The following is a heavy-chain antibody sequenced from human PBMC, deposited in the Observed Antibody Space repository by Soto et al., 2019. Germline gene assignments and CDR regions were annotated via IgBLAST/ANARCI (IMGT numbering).Heavy chain of an antibody. V-gene: IGHV1-69*13. D-gene: IGHD3-22*01. J-gene: IGHJ5*02. CDR3: ARVPYYYDSSGYLGVNWFDP. CDR2: IIPIFGTA. Sequence: SVMVSCKASGGTFSSYAISWVRQAPGQGLEWMGGIIPIFGTANYAQKFQGRVTITADESTSTAYMELSSLRSEDTAVYYCARVPYYYDSSGYLGVNWFDPWGQGTLVTVSS. CDR1: GGTFSSYA.